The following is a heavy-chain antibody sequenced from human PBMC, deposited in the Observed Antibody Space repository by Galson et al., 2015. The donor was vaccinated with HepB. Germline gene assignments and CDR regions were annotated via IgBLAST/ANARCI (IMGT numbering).Heavy chain of an antibody. V-gene: IGHV4-34*01. CDR1: GGSFSGYY. CDR3: ARTTIFGVVIQWAYNWFDP. Sequence: SETLSLTCAVYGGSFSGYYWSWIRQPPGKGLEWIGEINHSGSTNYNPSLKSRVTISVDTSKTQFSLKLSSVTAADTAVYYCARTTIFGVVIQWAYNWFDPWGQGTLVTVSS. J-gene: IGHJ5*02. CDR2: INHSGST. D-gene: IGHD3-3*01.